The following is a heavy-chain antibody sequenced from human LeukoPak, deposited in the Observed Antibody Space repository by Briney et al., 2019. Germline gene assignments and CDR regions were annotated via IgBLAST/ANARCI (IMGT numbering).Heavy chain of an antibody. V-gene: IGHV3-30*04. CDR1: GFAFSLVA. J-gene: IGHJ4*02. Sequence: GGSLRLSCAASGFAFSLVAMHWVRQAPGKGPEWVAAVSDDGRDSNYADSVKGRFIISRDNSKKALYLQMSSLRPEDTAVYYCVRSYGHRPDDTTYYPDQFFDSWGQGALVTVSS. D-gene: IGHD2/OR15-2a*01. CDR2: VSDDGRDS. CDR3: VRSYGHRPDDTTYYPDQFFDS.